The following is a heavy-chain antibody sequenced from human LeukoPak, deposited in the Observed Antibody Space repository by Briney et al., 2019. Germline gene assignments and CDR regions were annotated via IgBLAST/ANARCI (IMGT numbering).Heavy chain of an antibody. CDR1: GFTFSSYA. Sequence: GGSLRLSCAASGFTFSSYAMSWVRPAPGKGLEWVSAISGSGGSTYYADSVKGRFTISRDNSKNTLYLQMNSLRAEDTAVYYCASRLRFLEWLPLQGWGQGTLVTVPS. D-gene: IGHD3-3*01. CDR3: ASRLRFLEWLPLQG. J-gene: IGHJ4*02. V-gene: IGHV3-23*01. CDR2: ISGSGGST.